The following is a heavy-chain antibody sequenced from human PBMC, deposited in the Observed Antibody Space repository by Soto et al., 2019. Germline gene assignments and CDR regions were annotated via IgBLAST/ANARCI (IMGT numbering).Heavy chain of an antibody. J-gene: IGHJ5*02. Sequence: QVQLQESGPGLVKPSQTLSLTCTVSGGSISSGDYYWSWIRQPPGKGLEWVGYIYYSGSTYYNPSLKGRVTISVDTSKHQFSLKLSSVTAADTAVYYCARDYGGKNWFDPWGQGTLVTVSS. V-gene: IGHV4-30-4*01. CDR3: ARDYGGKNWFDP. CDR2: IYYSGST. CDR1: GGSISSGDYY. D-gene: IGHD4-17*01.